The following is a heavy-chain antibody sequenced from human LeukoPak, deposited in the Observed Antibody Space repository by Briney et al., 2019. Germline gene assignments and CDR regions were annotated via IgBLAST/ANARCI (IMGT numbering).Heavy chain of an antibody. D-gene: IGHD2-2*01. V-gene: IGHV4-59*12. CDR1: GGSISSYY. CDR3: ARGDQAFDY. CDR2: IYYSGST. Sequence: PSETLSLTCAVSGGSISSYYWSWIRQPPGKGLEWIGYIYYSGSTNYNPSLKSRVTISVDTSKNQFSLQLNSMTPEDTAVYYCARGDQAFDYWGQGTLVTVSS. J-gene: IGHJ4*02.